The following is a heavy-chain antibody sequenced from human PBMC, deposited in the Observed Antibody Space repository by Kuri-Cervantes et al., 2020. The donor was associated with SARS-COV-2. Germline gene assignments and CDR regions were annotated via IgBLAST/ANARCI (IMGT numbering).Heavy chain of an antibody. CDR2: IYTGGSTT. D-gene: IGHD1-26*01. CDR3: AKGGGSYLGWFDP. J-gene: IGHJ5*02. Sequence: GGSLRLSCAASGFILSSSAMSWVRQAPGKGLEWVSVIYTGGSTTYYADSVKGRFTISRDNSKNTLYLQMNSLRAEDTAVYYCAKGGGSYLGWFDPWGQGTLVTVSS. V-gene: IGHV3-23*03. CDR1: GFILSSSA.